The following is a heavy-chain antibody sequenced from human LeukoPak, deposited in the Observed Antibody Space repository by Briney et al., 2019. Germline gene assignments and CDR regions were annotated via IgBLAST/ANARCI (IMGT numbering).Heavy chain of an antibody. D-gene: IGHD6-19*01. V-gene: IGHV4-59*08. J-gene: IGHJ6*02. CDR2: IYCSGST. CDR1: GDSSRTCS. CDR3: ARLGRVAAAGAYDYHSLDV. Sequence: SETLSLTCTVSGDSSRTCSWTWIRQPPGKGLEWIGDIYCSGSTDHNPSLKSRVTFSVDTSKNQLSLKLNSVTAADTALYYCARLGRVAAAGAYDYHSLDVWGQGITVTVSS.